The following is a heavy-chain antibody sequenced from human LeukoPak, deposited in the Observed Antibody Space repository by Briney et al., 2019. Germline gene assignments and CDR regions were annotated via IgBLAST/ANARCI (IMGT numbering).Heavy chain of an antibody. CDR1: GGSFSGYY. CDR3: ARGFFPPYGSGSAYPYYFDY. V-gene: IGHV4-34*01. J-gene: IGHJ4*02. CDR2: INHSGST. Sequence: SETLSLTCAVYGGSFSGYYWSWIRQPPGKGLEWIGEINHSGSTNYNPSLKSRVTISVDTSKNQFSLKLSSVTAADTAVYYCARGFFPPYGSGSAYPYYFDYWAREPWSPSPQ. D-gene: IGHD3-10*01.